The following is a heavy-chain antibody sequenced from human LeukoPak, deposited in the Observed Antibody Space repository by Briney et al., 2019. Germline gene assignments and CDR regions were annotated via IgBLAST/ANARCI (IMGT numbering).Heavy chain of an antibody. D-gene: IGHD1-14*01. J-gene: IGHJ5*02. CDR3: ARAPTRWHNHFDP. Sequence: GGSLRLSCAASGFTLSTFDMHWVRQVPGKGLEYVSHIGPADDTHYSDSVRGRFTISREDSKKSLYLQMNNLRAEDTGVYYCARAPTRWHNHFDPWGQGTPVTVSS. V-gene: IGHV3-13*01. CDR2: IGPADDT. CDR1: GFTLSTFD.